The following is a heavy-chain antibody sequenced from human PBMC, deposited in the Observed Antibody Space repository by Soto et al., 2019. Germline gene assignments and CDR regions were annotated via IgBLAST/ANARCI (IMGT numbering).Heavy chain of an antibody. Sequence: GGSLRLSCAASGLTFSNAWMSWVRQAPGKGLEWVGRIKSKTDGGTTDYAAPVKGRFTISRDDSKNTLYLQMNSLKTEDTAVYYCTTMVVAADFDYWGQGTLVTVSS. J-gene: IGHJ4*02. CDR1: GLTFSNAW. V-gene: IGHV3-15*01. D-gene: IGHD2-15*01. CDR2: IKSKTDGGTT. CDR3: TTMVVAADFDY.